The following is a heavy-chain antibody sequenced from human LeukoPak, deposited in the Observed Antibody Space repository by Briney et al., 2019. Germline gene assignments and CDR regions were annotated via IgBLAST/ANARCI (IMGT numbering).Heavy chain of an antibody. D-gene: IGHD1-14*01. CDR3: AKVGGQEEPHYYYYGMDV. V-gene: IGHV1-69*13. Sequence: VASVNVSCKASGGTFSSYAISWVRQAPGQGLEWMGGIIPIFGTANYAQKFQGRVTITADESTSTAYMELSSLRSEDTAVYYCAKVGGQEEPHYYYYGMDVWGQGTTVTVSS. J-gene: IGHJ6*02. CDR1: GGTFSSYA. CDR2: IIPIFGTA.